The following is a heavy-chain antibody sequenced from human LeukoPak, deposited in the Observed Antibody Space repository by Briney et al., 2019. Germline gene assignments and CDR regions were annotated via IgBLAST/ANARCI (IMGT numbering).Heavy chain of an antibody. Sequence: GGSLRLSCAASGFTFSSYWMNWVRQAPGKGLEWVANTNSDGGEKYYVDSVKGRFTISRDNAKNSLYLQMNSLRAEDTAVYYCARLLWFGERNFDYWGQGTLVTVSS. D-gene: IGHD3-10*01. J-gene: IGHJ4*02. CDR2: TNSDGGEK. V-gene: IGHV3-7*01. CDR3: ARLLWFGERNFDY. CDR1: GFTFSSYW.